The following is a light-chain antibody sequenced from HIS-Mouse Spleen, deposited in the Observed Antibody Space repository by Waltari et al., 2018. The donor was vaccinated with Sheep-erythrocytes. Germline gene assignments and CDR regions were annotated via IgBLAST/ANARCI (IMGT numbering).Light chain of an antibody. CDR1: QSISSW. CDR2: KAA. V-gene: IGKV1-5*03. J-gene: IGKJ1*01. CDR3: QQYNSYPWT. Sequence: DIQMTQSPSTLSASVGDRVTITCRASQSISSWLAWYQQKPGKAPKLLIYKAASLESGVPSRFSGSGSGTEFTLTISSLQPDYFATYYCQQYNSYPWTFGQGTKVEIK.